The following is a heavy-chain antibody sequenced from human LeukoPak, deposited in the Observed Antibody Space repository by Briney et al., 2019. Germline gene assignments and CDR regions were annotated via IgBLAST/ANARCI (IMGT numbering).Heavy chain of an antibody. CDR2: ISGSAGST. CDR1: GFTFSSYA. CDR3: AKDLYSYLGAFDI. V-gene: IGHV3-23*01. J-gene: IGHJ3*02. Sequence: GGSLRLSCAASGFTFSSYAMSWVRQAPGNGLDWVPAISGSAGSTDYADSVKGRFTISRDNSKNTLYLQMNSLRAEDTAVYYCAKDLYSYLGAFDIWGQGTMVTVSS. D-gene: IGHD2-21*01.